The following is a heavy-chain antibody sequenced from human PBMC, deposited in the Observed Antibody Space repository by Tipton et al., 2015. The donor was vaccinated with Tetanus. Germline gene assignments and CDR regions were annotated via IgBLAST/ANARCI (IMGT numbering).Heavy chain of an antibody. V-gene: IGHV1-18*01. D-gene: IGHD6-25*01. CDR3: ARVQEQRIYYYGMDV. CDR2: ISAYNGKT. CDR1: GYNFVNFG. J-gene: IGHJ6*02. Sequence: QSGAEVKEPGASVKVSCKASGYNFVNFGISWVRQAPGQGLEWMGWISAYNGKTKYAQRLQGRVTMTTDRSASTAYMDLRLLRSDDTAVYYCARVQEQRIYYYGMDVWGQGTTVTVSS.